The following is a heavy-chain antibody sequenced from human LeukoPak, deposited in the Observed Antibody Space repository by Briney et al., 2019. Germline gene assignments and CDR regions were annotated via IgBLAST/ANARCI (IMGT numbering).Heavy chain of an antibody. Sequence: ASVKVSCKTSGYTFTSFGISWVRQAPGQGLEWMGGIIPIFGTANYAQKFQGRVTITADESTSTAYMELSSLRSEDTAVYYCARDLDMVRGVISDDYWGQGTLVTVSS. CDR3: ARDLDMVRGVISDDY. J-gene: IGHJ4*02. D-gene: IGHD3-10*01. V-gene: IGHV1-69*13. CDR2: IIPIFGTA. CDR1: GYTFTSFG.